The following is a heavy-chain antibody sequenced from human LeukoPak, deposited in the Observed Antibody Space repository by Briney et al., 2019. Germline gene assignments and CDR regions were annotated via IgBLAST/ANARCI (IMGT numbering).Heavy chain of an antibody. CDR2: IIPIFGTA. CDR1: GGIFSSYA. Sequence: SVKVSCKASGGIFSSYAISWVRQAPGQGLEWMGGIIPIFGTANYAQKFQGRVTITTDESTSTAYMELSSLRSEDTAVYYCARSSDIVLMVYAIEYYFDYWGQGTLVTVSS. D-gene: IGHD2-8*01. J-gene: IGHJ4*02. V-gene: IGHV1-69*05. CDR3: ARSSDIVLMVYAIEYYFDY.